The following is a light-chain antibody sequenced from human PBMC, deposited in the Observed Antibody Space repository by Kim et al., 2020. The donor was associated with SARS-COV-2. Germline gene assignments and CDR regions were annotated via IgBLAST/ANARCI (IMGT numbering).Light chain of an antibody. J-gene: IGLJ2*01. CDR2: AKN. CDR1: SLRSSY. V-gene: IGLV3-19*01. CDR3: HSRDNIGNDVI. Sequence: SSELTQDPAVSVALGQTVRITCQGDSLRSSYASWYQQKPGQAPILVVFAKNNRPSGIPDRFSGSSSGSTASLTIAGAQAEDEADYYCHSRDNIGNDVIFGGGTQLTVL.